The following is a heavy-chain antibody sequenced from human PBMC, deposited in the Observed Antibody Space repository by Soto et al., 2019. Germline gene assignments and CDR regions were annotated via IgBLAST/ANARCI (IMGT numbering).Heavy chain of an antibody. Sequence: PGGSLRLSCAASGFTFSNYGMHWVRQAPGKGLEWVAVISYDGNNRYYGDSVKGRFTISRDNSKNTVYLQMNSLRVEDTAVYYCASTWSGYYYFDSWGQGNLVTVSS. V-gene: IGHV3-30*03. CDR2: ISYDGNNR. J-gene: IGHJ4*02. CDR1: GFTFSNYG. CDR3: ASTWSGYYYFDS. D-gene: IGHD3-3*01.